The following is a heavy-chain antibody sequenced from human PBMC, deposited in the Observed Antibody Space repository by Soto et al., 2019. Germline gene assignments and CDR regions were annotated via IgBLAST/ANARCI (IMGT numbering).Heavy chain of an antibody. D-gene: IGHD3-3*02. CDR2: IKHDGTEK. CDR3: ASLRIGLF. V-gene: IGHV3-7*01. CDR1: GFTFSSYW. Sequence: GGSLRLSCAASGFTFSSYWMNWVRQAPGKGLEWVANIKHDGTEKNYVDSVKGRFTISRDNAKNSLYLQMNSLRAEDTAVYYCASLRIGLFGGQGILVTVSS. J-gene: IGHJ4*02.